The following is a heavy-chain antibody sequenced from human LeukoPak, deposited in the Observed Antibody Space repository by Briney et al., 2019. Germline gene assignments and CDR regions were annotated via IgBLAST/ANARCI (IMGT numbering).Heavy chain of an antibody. CDR2: TYYRSKWYR. CDR1: GGSVSDNRAA. Sequence: SQTLSLTCAISGGSVSDNRAAWNWIRQPPSRGLEWLGRTYYRSKWYRDYAVSVKTRIPINSDTSKNQFFLQVNAVTPEDTAVYYCARDLSGIFDPWGQGTLVTVSS. CDR3: ARDLSGIFDP. V-gene: IGHV6-1*01. D-gene: IGHD3-16*02. J-gene: IGHJ5*02.